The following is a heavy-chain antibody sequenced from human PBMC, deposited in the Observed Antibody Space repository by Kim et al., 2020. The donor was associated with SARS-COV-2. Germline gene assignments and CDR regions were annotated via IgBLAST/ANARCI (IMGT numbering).Heavy chain of an antibody. CDR3: ARDRVAARPFAFDI. J-gene: IGHJ3*02. Sequence: AVSMKSRITINPDESKNQFSLRLNSVTPEDTAVYYCARDRVAARPFAFDIWGQGTMVTVSS. V-gene: IGHV6-1*01. D-gene: IGHD6-6*01.